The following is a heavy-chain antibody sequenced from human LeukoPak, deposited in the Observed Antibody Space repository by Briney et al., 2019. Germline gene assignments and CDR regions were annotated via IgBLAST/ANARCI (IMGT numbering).Heavy chain of an antibody. Sequence: GGSLRLSCAASGFTFRGSAIHWVRQSSGKGLEWVGQIDKKDKGYATATAYAASVKGRFTISRDDSINTAYLQMKSLKTEDTALYYCTRDSGTYNWSDPWGQGTLVTVSS. D-gene: IGHD1-26*01. J-gene: IGHJ5*02. V-gene: IGHV3-73*01. CDR3: TRDSGTYNWSDP. CDR2: IDKKDKGYATAT. CDR1: GFTFRGSA.